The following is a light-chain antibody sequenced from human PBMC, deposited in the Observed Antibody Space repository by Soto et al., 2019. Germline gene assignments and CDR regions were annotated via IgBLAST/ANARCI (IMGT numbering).Light chain of an antibody. CDR1: QSLLHKNGNNY. CDR2: DAS. Sequence: DIVMTQSPLSLPVTPGEAASISCRSSQSLLHKNGNNYFNWYLQKPGQSPQLLIYDASNLEIGVPSRFSGSGSGTHFTFTISSLQTEDIGTYYCQQYDILPITFGRGTRLEIK. V-gene: IGKV2-28*01. CDR3: QQYDILPIT. J-gene: IGKJ5*01.